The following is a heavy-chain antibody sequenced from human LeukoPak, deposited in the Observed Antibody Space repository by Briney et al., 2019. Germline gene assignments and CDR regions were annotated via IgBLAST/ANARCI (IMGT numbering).Heavy chain of an antibody. CDR1: GGSISSHF. CDR2: IHYSGST. Sequence: SETLSLTCTVSGGSISSHFWSWIRQPPGKGLEWIGYIHYSGSTNYNPSLKSRVTISVDTSKNQFSLKLSSVTAAATAVYYCARDGYSGSSLFDYRGQGTLVTVSS. J-gene: IGHJ4*01. CDR3: ARDGYSGSSLFDY. D-gene: IGHD1-26*01. V-gene: IGHV4-59*11.